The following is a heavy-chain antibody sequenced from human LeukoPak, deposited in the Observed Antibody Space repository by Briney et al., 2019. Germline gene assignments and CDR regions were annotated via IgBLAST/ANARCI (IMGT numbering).Heavy chain of an antibody. CDR1: GGSFSGYY. Sequence: PSDTLSLTCAVYGGSFSGYYWSWIRQPPGKGLEWIGEINHSGSTNYNPSLKSRVTISVDTSKHQFSLKLSSVTAADTAVYYCARGKRVFGVVITDVGRWFDPWGQGTLVTVSS. CDR3: ARGKRVFGVVITDVGRWFDP. CDR2: INHSGST. J-gene: IGHJ5*02. V-gene: IGHV4-34*01. D-gene: IGHD3-3*01.